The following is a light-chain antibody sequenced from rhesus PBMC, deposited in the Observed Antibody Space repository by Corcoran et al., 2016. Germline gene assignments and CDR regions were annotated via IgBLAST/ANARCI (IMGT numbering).Light chain of an antibody. J-gene: IGKJ2*01. V-gene: IGKV1-19*01. Sequence: DIQMTQSPFSLSASVGDKVTITCHASQGISCWLAWYQQKPGKAPKPLIYASSSLQSGVPATFSGSGAGTEYTHTISSLQPEDFATNYWQQDDELAYSFGRGTKVENK. CDR2: ASS. CDR1: QGISCW. CDR3: QQDDELAYS.